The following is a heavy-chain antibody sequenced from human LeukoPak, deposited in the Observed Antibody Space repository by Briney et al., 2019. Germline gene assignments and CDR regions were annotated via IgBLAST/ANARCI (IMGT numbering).Heavy chain of an antibody. D-gene: IGHD6-25*01. CDR1: GYTLTSYG. CDR3: ARGERRLLPEDY. Sequence: ASVKVSCKASGYTLTSYGISWVRQAAGQGLEWMGWISAYNGNTNYAQQLQGRVTLTTDTCTITDYMELRSLTSDDTAVDYCARGERRLLPEDYWGQGTLVTVSS. V-gene: IGHV1-18*01. CDR2: ISAYNGNT. J-gene: IGHJ4*02.